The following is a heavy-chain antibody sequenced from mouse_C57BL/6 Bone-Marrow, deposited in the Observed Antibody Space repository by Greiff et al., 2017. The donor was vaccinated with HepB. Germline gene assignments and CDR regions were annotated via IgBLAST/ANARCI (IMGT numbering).Heavy chain of an antibody. Sequence: QVQLKQSGTELVKPGASVKLSCKASGYTFTSYWMHWVKQRPGQGLEWIGNINPSNGGTNYNEKFKSKATLTVDKSSSTAYMQLSSLTSDDSAVYYCARKGDYYGSSYPINYAMDYWGQGTSVTVSS. J-gene: IGHJ4*01. CDR1: GYTFTSYW. CDR3: ARKGDYYGSSYPINYAMDY. CDR2: INPSNGGT. D-gene: IGHD1-1*01. V-gene: IGHV1-53*01.